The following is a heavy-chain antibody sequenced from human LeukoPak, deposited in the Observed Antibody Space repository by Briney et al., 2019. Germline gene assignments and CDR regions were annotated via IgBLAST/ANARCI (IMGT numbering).Heavy chain of an antibody. D-gene: IGHD4-11*01. Sequence: PSETLSLTCAVSGGSISSDGYSWHWIRQPPGKGLEWIGYIYVSGNTYYNPSLKSRVIISVDTSKNQFSLNMNSVSAADTAVYYCARGNYGAFDIWGQGTMVTVSS. CDR2: IYVSGNT. J-gene: IGHJ3*02. CDR3: ARGNYGAFDI. CDR1: GGSISSDGYS. V-gene: IGHV4-30-4*07.